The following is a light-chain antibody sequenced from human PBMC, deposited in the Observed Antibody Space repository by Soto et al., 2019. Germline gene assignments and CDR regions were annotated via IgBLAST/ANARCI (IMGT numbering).Light chain of an antibody. CDR1: GGSIASNY. V-gene: IGLV6-57*01. J-gene: IGLJ2*01. Sequence: NFMLTQPHSVSESPGKTVTISCTRTGGSIASNYVQWYQQRPGSSPTTVIYDDRQRPSGVPDRFSGSIDGSSHSASLTISGLKPEDEADDYCQSYDSNIVVFGGGTKLTVL. CDR2: DDR. CDR3: QSYDSNIVV.